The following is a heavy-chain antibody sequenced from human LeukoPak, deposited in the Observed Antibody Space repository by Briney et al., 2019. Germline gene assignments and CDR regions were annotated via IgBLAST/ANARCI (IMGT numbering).Heavy chain of an antibody. CDR1: GGSLSCGGYY. J-gene: IGHJ4*02. D-gene: IGHD3-10*01. Sequence: SETLSITCTVSGGSLSCGGYYWSWIRQHPGKGLEWIGYIYYRGSTYYNPSLKGRVTISVDTSKNQFSLKLSSVTAADTAVYYCASSNVTMVRGVIITMGLDYWGQGTLVTVSS. CDR3: ASSNVTMVRGVIITMGLDY. V-gene: IGHV4-31*03. CDR2: IYYRGST.